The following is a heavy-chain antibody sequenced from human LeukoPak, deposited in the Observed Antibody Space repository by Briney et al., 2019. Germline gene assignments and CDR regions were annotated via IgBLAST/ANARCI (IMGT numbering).Heavy chain of an antibody. V-gene: IGHV1-2*02. CDR3: ASGDYYYDSSGYYNY. Sequence: ASVNVSCKASGYTFTGYYMHWVRQAPGQGLEWMGWINPNSGGTNYAQKFQGRVTMTRDTSISTAYMELSRLRSDHTAVYYCASGDYYYDSSGYYNYWGQGTLVTVSS. CDR2: INPNSGGT. CDR1: GYTFTGYY. J-gene: IGHJ4*02. D-gene: IGHD3-22*01.